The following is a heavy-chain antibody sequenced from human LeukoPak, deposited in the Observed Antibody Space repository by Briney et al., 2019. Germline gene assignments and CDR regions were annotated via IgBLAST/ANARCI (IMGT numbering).Heavy chain of an antibody. CDR2: ISYDGSNK. Sequence: PGGSLRLSCAASGFTFSSYGMHWVRQAQGKGLEWVAVISYDGSNKYYADSVKGRFTISRDNSKNTLYLQMNSLRAEDTAVYYCAIPDYDSQSDWGQGTLVTVSS. J-gene: IGHJ4*02. D-gene: IGHD3-22*01. CDR1: GFTFSSYG. V-gene: IGHV3-30*03. CDR3: AIPDYDSQSD.